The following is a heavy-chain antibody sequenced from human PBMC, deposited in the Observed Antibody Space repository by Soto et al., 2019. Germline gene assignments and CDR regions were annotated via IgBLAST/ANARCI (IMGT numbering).Heavy chain of an antibody. J-gene: IGHJ6*03. D-gene: IGHD2-21*01. CDR3: AKSLLFVDHAYMDV. CDR1: GGSFISYS. CDR2: IIPIQGKA. V-gene: IGHV1-69*02. Sequence: QVQLVQSGAELKKPGSSVKVSCEASGGSFISYSFTWVRQAPGQGLEWMGRIIPIQGKANYALKFQDRVTLTADRATRTAYMERRSLRPEDTAVYYCAKSLLFVDHAYMDVWGKGTTVTVSS.